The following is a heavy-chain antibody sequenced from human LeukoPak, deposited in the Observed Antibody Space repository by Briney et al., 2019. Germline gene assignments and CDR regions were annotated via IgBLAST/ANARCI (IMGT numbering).Heavy chain of an antibody. CDR3: ATGYDSSGYYYFGMDY. CDR2: INAGNGNT. D-gene: IGHD3-22*01. V-gene: IGHV1-3*01. J-gene: IGHJ4*02. CDR1: GYTFTNYA. Sequence: GASVKVSCKASGYTFTNYAMHWVRQAPGQRLEWMGWINAGNGNTKYSQKFQGRVTITRDTSASTAYMELSSLRSEDTAVYYCATGYDSSGYYYFGMDYWGQGTLVTVSS.